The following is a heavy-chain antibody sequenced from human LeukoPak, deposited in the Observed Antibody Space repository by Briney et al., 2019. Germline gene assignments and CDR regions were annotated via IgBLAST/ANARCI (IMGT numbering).Heavy chain of an antibody. CDR2: FSSGGSA. D-gene: IGHD1-7*01. J-gene: IGHJ4*02. CDR3: ARKQTGTMYDV. V-gene: IGHV4-39*07. Sequence: SQTLSLTCTVSGGSISSGSYYWAWIRQSPGKGLEWIGTFSSGGSAYYNPSLTSRVSISKDTSDNQFSLRLYSVTAADTAVYYCARKQTGTMYDVWGQGTQVTVSS. CDR1: GGSISSGSYY.